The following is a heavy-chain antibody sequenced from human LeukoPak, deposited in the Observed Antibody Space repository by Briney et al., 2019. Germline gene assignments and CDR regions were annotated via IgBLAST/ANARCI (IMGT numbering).Heavy chain of an antibody. CDR1: GFTFSSYS. CDR3: AKGALVATIGGYFDY. Sequence: PGGSLRLSCAASGFTFSSYSMNWVRQAPGKGLEWVAVISYDGNNKYYADSVKGRFTISRDNSKNTLYLQMNRLRAEDTAVYYCAKGALVATIGGYFDYWGQGTLVTVSS. D-gene: IGHD5-12*01. CDR2: ISYDGNNK. V-gene: IGHV3-30*18. J-gene: IGHJ4*02.